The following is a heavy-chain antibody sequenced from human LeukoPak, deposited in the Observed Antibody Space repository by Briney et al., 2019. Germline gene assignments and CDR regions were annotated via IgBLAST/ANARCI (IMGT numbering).Heavy chain of an antibody. CDR1: GGSFSGYY. CDR3: ARRKAGITIFRTAPRDAFDI. Sequence: SETLSLTCAVYGGSFSGYYWSWIRQPPGKGLEWIGEINHSGSTNYNPYLKSRVTISVDTSKNQFSLKLSSVTAADTAVYYCARRKAGITIFRTAPRDAFDIWGQGTMVTVSS. CDR2: INHSGST. J-gene: IGHJ3*02. D-gene: IGHD3-3*01. V-gene: IGHV4-34*01.